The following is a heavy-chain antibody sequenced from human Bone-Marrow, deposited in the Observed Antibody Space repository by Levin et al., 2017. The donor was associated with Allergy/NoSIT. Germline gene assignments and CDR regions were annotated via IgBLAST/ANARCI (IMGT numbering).Heavy chain of an antibody. CDR3: ASSSILWWRHNRPGQYYYYGMDV. CDR1: GGSISSYY. J-gene: IGHJ6*02. Sequence: GSLRLSCTVSGGSISSYYWSWIRQPPGKGLEWIGYIYYSGSTNYNPSLKSRVTISVDTSKNQFSLKLSSVTAADTAVYYCASSSILWWRHNRPGQYYYYGMDVWGQGTTVTVSS. V-gene: IGHV4-59*01. D-gene: IGHD2-21*02. CDR2: IYYSGST.